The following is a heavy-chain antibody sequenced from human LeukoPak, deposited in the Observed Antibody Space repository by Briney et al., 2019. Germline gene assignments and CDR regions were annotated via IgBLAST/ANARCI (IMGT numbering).Heavy chain of an antibody. Sequence: QPGGSLRLSCAASGFTVRDFWMAWFRQAPGKGLEWVAHIKEDGTAKYYVDSVRGRFTVSKDDDKNSLSLQMNSLRVEDTAVYYCVRGGWGLGYWGQGTLVTVSS. D-gene: IGHD2-21*02. CDR1: GFTVRDFW. CDR3: VRGGWGLGY. J-gene: IGHJ4*02. V-gene: IGHV3-7*01. CDR2: IKEDGTAK.